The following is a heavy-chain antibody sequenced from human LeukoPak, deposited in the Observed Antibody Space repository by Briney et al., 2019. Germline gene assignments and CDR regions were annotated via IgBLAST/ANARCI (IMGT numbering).Heavy chain of an antibody. Sequence: GGSLRLSCAASGFTVSSKFMSWVRQAPGKGLECVSVIYSGGSTYYADSVKDRFTISRDNSKNMLYLQMNSLRAEDTAVYYCARGGDSLHYWGQGALVTVSS. CDR3: ARGGDSLHY. D-gene: IGHD3-10*01. CDR1: GFTVSSKF. J-gene: IGHJ4*02. CDR2: IYSGGST. V-gene: IGHV3-66*01.